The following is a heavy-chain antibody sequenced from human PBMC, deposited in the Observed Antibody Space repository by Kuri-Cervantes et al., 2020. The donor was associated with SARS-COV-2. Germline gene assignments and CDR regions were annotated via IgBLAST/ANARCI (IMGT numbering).Heavy chain of an antibody. D-gene: IGHD6-13*01. Sequence: GESLKISCAASGFTFSSYDMHWVRQATGKGLEWVSAIGTAGDTYYPGSVKGRFTISRENAKNSLYLQMNSLRSGDTAVYYCARDWGPRSSCGNWFDPWGQGTLVTVSS. CDR1: GFTFSSYD. V-gene: IGHV3-13*01. J-gene: IGHJ5*02. CDR2: IGTAGDT. CDR3: ARDWGPRSSCGNWFDP.